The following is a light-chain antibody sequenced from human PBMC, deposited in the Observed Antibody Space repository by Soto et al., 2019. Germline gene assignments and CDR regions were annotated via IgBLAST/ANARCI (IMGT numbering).Light chain of an antibody. J-gene: IGKJ2*01. CDR1: QSVSSSY. V-gene: IGKV3-20*01. CDR3: QQFGNSPYT. CDR2: GAS. Sequence: EIVLTQSPGTLSLSPGERATLSCRASQSVSSSYLAWYQQKPGQTPRLLIYGASSRATGIPDRFSGSGSWTDFTRTISRLEPEDFAVYYCQQFGNSPYTFGQGTKLDIK.